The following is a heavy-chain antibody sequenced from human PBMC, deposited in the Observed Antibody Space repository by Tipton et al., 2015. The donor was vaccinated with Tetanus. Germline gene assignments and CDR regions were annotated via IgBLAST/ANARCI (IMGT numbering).Heavy chain of an antibody. J-gene: IGHJ4*02. Sequence: TLSLTCTVSGGSLSRGGYYWTWIRPHPGKGLEWIGDIYFSGSTYYNPSLKSRVTISVDTSKNQFSLRLNSVTAADTAVYYCARDQARGARGWNYLDCWGQGTLVTVSS. CDR1: GGSLSRGGYY. D-gene: IGHD6-6*01. CDR3: ARDQARGARGWNYLDC. V-gene: IGHV4-31*03. CDR2: IYFSGST.